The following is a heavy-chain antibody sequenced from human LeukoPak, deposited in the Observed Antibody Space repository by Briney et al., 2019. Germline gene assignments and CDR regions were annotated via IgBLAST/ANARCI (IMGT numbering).Heavy chain of an antibody. CDR1: GGSISSGSYY. Sequence: PSETLSLTCTVSGGSISSGSYYWSWIRQPAGKGLEWIGRIYTSGNTNYNPSLKSRVTISVDTSKNQFSLKLSSVTAADTAVYYCAKESLEYHYFDYWGQGTLVTVSS. J-gene: IGHJ4*02. CDR2: IYTSGNT. D-gene: IGHD3-3*01. V-gene: IGHV4-61*02. CDR3: AKESLEYHYFDY.